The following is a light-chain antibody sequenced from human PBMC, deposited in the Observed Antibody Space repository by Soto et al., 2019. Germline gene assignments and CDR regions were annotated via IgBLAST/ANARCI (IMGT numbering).Light chain of an antibody. CDR1: QSVSSN. J-gene: IGKJ1*01. Sequence: EVVMTQSPATLSVSPGERATLSCRASQSVSSNLAWYQQIPGQAPRLLIYGASTRATGVPARFSGSGSGTEFTLIISSLQSEDFAVYYCQQYSNWPQTFGQGTKVEVK. V-gene: IGKV3-15*01. CDR3: QQYSNWPQT. CDR2: GAS.